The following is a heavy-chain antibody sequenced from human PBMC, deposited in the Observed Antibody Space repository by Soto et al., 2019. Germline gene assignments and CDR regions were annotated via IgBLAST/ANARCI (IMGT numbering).Heavy chain of an antibody. CDR1: GYTFTNYS. V-gene: IGHV1-3*01. D-gene: IGHD1-26*01. CDR3: ARGGSLYWYFDL. J-gene: IGHJ2*01. CDR2: INAGNGNT. Sequence: ASVKGSCKASGYTFTNYSMHWVRQAPGQRLEWMGWINAGNGNTKYSQKFQGRVTITRDTSASTAYMELSSLRSEDTVVYYCARGGSLYWYFDLWGRGTLVRVSS.